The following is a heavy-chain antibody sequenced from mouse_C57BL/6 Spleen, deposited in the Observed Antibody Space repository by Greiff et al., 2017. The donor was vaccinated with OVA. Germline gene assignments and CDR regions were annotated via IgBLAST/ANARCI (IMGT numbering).Heavy chain of an antibody. D-gene: IGHD2-14*01. J-gene: IGHJ4*01. CDR1: GFTFSSYA. V-gene: IGHV5-9-1*02. CDR2: ISSGGDYI. Sequence: EVQGVESGEGLVKPGGSLKLSCAASGFTFSSYAMSWVRQTPEKRLEWVAYISSGGDYIYYADTVKGRFTISRDNARNTLYLQMSSLKSEDTAMYYCTRDRGVDYAMDYWGQGTSVTVSS. CDR3: TRDRGVDYAMDY.